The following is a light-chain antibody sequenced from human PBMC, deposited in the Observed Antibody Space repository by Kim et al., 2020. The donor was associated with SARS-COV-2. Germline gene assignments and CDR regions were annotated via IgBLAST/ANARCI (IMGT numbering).Light chain of an antibody. CDR1: QSVSSN. CDR2: GAS. CDR3: QQYNNWPYT. J-gene: IGKJ2*01. V-gene: IGKV3-15*01. Sequence: SVSPGGGATLSCSASQSVSSNLAWYQRKPGQAPRRLIYGASARATGIPARFSGSGSGTEFTLTISSLKSEDFAVYYCQQYNNWPYTFGQGTKLEI.